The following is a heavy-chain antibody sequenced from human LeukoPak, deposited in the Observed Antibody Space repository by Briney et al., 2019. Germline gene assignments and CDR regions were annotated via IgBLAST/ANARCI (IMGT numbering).Heavy chain of an antibody. CDR3: AKSVYSSSWYFYFGMDV. V-gene: IGHV3-23*01. Sequence: PGGSLRPSCAASGFTFSSYAMSWVRQAPGKGLEWVSAISGSGGSTYYADSVKGRFTISRDNSKNTLYLQMNSLRAEDTAVYYCAKSVYSSSWYFYFGMDVWGQGTTVTVSS. D-gene: IGHD6-13*01. CDR2: ISGSGGST. J-gene: IGHJ6*02. CDR1: GFTFSSYA.